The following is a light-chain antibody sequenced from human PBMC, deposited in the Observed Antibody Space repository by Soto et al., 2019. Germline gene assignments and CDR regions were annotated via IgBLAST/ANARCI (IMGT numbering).Light chain of an antibody. CDR1: QSVRSN. Sequence: EIVMTHTPATLSVSPGERATLSCRASQSVRSNLAWYQQKPGQAPRLLIYGASTRATGIPARFSGSGSGTEFTLTISSLQSEDFAVYYCQQYNNWRAFGQGTKVEIK. J-gene: IGKJ1*01. V-gene: IGKV3-15*01. CDR2: GAS. CDR3: QQYNNWRA.